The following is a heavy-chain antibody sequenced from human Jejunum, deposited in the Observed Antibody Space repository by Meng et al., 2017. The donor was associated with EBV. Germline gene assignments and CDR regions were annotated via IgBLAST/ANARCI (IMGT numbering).Heavy chain of an antibody. CDR3: ARDQNGSYFDY. CDR2: IYNSEST. J-gene: IGHJ4*02. CDR1: GGSVSSGGYY. Sequence: VQREESGPGLVKPCDALSLHCTDAGGSVSSGGYYWSWIRQPPGKGLEWIGYIYNSESTNYKSSLKRRVTISADTSKNQFSLRLSSVTAADTAVYYCARDQNGSYFDYWGQGTLVNGAS. D-gene: IGHD1-26*01. V-gene: IGHV4-61*08.